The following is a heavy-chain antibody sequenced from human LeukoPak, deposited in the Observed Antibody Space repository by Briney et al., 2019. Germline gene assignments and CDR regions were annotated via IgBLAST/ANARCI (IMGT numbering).Heavy chain of an antibody. CDR1: GFTFSSYA. J-gene: IGHJ4*02. V-gene: IGHV3-30*04. CDR2: ISYDGSNK. CDR3: ARDYDSSGYYVSGSDY. D-gene: IGHD3-22*01. Sequence: GRSLRLSCAASGFTFSSYAMHWVRQAPGKGLEWVAVISYDGSNKYYADSVKGRFTISRDNSKNTLYLQMNSLRAEDTAVYYCARDYDSSGYYVSGSDYWGQGTLVTVSS.